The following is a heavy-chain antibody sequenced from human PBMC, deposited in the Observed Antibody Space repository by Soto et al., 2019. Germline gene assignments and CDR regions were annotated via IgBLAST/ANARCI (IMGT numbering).Heavy chain of an antibody. Sequence: ASVKVSCKASGYTFTSYGISWVRQAPGQGLEWMGWISAYNGNTNYAQKLQGRVTMTTDTSTSTAYMELRSLRSDDTAVYYCARDGVDGPPRGPKNNYYYYGMDVWRQRTTVTVS. CDR3: ARDGVDGPPRGPKNNYYYYGMDV. D-gene: IGHD3-10*01. J-gene: IGHJ6*02. V-gene: IGHV1-18*01. CDR2: ISAYNGNT. CDR1: GYTFTSYG.